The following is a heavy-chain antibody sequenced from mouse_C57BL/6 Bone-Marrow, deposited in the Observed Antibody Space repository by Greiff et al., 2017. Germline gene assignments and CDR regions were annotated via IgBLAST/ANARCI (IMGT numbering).Heavy chain of an antibody. Sequence: QVQLQQSGAELAKPGASVKLSCKASGYTFTSYWMHWVKQRPGQGLEWIGYINPSSGYTKSNQKFKDKATLTADKSSSTAYMQRVSLTYEDSSVYYCARCGYFDYWGQGTTLTVSS. CDR3: ARCGYFDY. CDR2: INPSSGYT. V-gene: IGHV1-7*01. J-gene: IGHJ2*01. CDR1: GYTFTSYW.